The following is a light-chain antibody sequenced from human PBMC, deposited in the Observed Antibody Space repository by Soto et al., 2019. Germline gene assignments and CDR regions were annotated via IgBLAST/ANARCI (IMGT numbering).Light chain of an antibody. V-gene: IGKV3-15*01. J-gene: IGKJ5*01. CDR1: ESVSSN. Sequence: IVTTPSPATLSVSPGASATLSCRASESVSSNLAWNQQKPGQASGLLIFGASARAIGIPARFRGSGSGTEFTLTISSLQSEDFAVYNCQQYNNWPPITFGQGTRLEI. CDR3: QQYNNWPPIT. CDR2: GAS.